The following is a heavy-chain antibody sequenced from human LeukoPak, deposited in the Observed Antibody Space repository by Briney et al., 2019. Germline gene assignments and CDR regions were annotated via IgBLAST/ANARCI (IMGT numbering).Heavy chain of an antibody. CDR1: GFTFSSYW. J-gene: IGHJ3*02. V-gene: IGHV3-7*01. Sequence: PGGSLRLSCAASGFTFSSYWMSWVRQAPGKGLEWVANIKQDGSEKYYVDSVKGRFTISRDNAKNSLYLQMNSLRAEDTAVYYCASNYDSSGYYFIGNAFDIWGQGTMVTVSS. D-gene: IGHD3-22*01. CDR2: IKQDGSEK. CDR3: ASNYDSSGYYFIGNAFDI.